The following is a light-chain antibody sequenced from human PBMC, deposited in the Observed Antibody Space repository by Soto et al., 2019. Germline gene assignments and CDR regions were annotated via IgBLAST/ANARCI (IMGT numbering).Light chain of an antibody. CDR3: QQRSNWPLN. CDR2: DAS. Sequence: IVLTQSPATLSLSPGERATLSCRASQSVSSYLAWYQQKPGQAPRLLIYDASNRATGIPARFSCSGSGTYFTHTISSLEPEDLAVYYCQQRSNWPLNFGQGTRLENK. J-gene: IGKJ5*01. V-gene: IGKV3-11*01. CDR1: QSVSSY.